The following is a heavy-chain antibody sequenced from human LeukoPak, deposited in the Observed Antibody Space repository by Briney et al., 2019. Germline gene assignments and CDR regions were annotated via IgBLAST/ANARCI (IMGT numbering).Heavy chain of an antibody. CDR3: ARDRPRSDSYYVFDY. Sequence: GGSLRLSCEASGYSFSNHEMNWVRQAPGKGLEWLSYINGGGTTKYYADSVKGRFTISRDNAKNSLYLQMNSLRADDTAVYYCARDRPRSDSYYVFDYWGQGNLVIVSS. J-gene: IGHJ4*02. CDR2: INGGGTTK. CDR1: GYSFSNHE. D-gene: IGHD3-10*01. V-gene: IGHV3-48*03.